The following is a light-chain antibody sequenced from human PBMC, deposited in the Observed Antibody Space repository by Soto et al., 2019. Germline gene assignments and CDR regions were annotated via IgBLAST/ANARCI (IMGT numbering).Light chain of an antibody. Sequence: VLTQSPATLSLSPGERVTLSCRASQSVSSYLAWYQQKPGQAPRLLIYDASNRATGIPARFSGSGSGTFFTLTISSLEPEDFAFYYCQHRSSWPLTFGGGTKVEIK. CDR1: QSVSSY. CDR3: QHRSSWPLT. J-gene: IGKJ4*01. V-gene: IGKV3-11*01. CDR2: DAS.